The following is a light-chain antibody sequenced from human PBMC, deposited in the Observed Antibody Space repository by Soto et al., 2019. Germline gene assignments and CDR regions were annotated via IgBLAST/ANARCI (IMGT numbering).Light chain of an antibody. CDR2: NTS. CDR3: QQRYNWPPLT. CDR1: QTVGSF. J-gene: IGKJ4*01. Sequence: EIVLTQSPATLSLSPGERATLSCRASQTVGSFLAWYQHKPGQAPRLLIYNTSKRGNGIPARFSGSGSGTDFTLTISSLEPEDFAVYYCQQRYNWPPLTFGGGTKVDMK. V-gene: IGKV3-11*01.